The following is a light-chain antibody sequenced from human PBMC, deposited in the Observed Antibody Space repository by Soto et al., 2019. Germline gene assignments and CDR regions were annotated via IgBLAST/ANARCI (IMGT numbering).Light chain of an antibody. Sequence: QSVLTQPPSASGTPGQRVTISCSGSSSNIGSNTVNWYQQLPGTAPKLLIYSNNQRPSGVPDRFSGSKSGTSASLAISGLQSEDGADYYCAAWDDSLKGLYVVFGGGTKLTVL. V-gene: IGLV1-44*01. CDR1: SSNIGSNT. CDR2: SNN. J-gene: IGLJ2*01. CDR3: AAWDDSLKGLYVV.